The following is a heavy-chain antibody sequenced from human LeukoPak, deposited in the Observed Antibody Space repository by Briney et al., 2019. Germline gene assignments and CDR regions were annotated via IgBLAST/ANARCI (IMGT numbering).Heavy chain of an antibody. D-gene: IGHD6-19*01. CDR3: ASNIAVAGFDY. CDR2: ISSSGSTI. CDR1: GFTFSGYE. Sequence: GGSLRLSCAASGFTFSGYEMNWVRQAPGKGLEWVSYISSSGSTIYYADSVKGRFTISRDNAKNSLYLQMNSLRAEDTADYYCASNIAVAGFDYWGQGTLVTVSS. V-gene: IGHV3-48*03. J-gene: IGHJ4*02.